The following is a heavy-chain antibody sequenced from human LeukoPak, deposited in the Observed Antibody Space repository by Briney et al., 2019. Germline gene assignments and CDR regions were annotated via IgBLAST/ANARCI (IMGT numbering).Heavy chain of an antibody. CDR3: AKEEMATITAFDY. CDR1: GFTFSSYG. CDR2: SSGSGGST. Sequence: GGSLRLSCAASGFTFSSYGMSWVRQAPGKGLEWVSASSGSGGSTYYADSVKGRFTISRDNSKNTLYLQMNSLRAEDTAVYYCAKEEMATITAFDYWGQGTLVTVSS. D-gene: IGHD5-24*01. V-gene: IGHV3-23*01. J-gene: IGHJ4*02.